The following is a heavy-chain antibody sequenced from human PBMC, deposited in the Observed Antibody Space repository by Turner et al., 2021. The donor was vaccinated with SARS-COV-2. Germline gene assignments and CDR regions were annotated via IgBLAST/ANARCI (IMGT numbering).Heavy chain of an antibody. V-gene: IGHV3-66*04. CDR3: ARHKWRRGAFDY. J-gene: IGHJ4*02. CDR2: IYSGGST. CDR1: GFTVSSNY. D-gene: IGHD5-12*01. Sequence: VQLVESGGGVVQPGRSLRLSCAASGFTVSSNYMSWVRRAPGKGLEWVSLIYSGGSTDYADSVKGRFTISRDNSKNTLSLQMNSLRAEDTAVYYCARHKWRRGAFDYWGQGTLVTVSS.